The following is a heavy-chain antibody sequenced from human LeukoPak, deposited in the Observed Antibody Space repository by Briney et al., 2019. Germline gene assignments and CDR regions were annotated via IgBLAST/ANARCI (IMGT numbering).Heavy chain of an antibody. CDR1: GGSISSYY. D-gene: IGHD3-9*01. CDR2: IYYSGST. J-gene: IGHJ3*02. Sequence: PSETLSLTCTVSGGSISSYYWSWIRQPPGKGLEWIGYIYYSGSTNYNPSLKSRVTISVDTSRNQFSLKLSSVTAADTAVYYCARGSPEPVLRYFDWFGDAFDIWGQGTIVTVSS. CDR3: ARGSPEPVLRYFDWFGDAFDI. V-gene: IGHV4-59*01.